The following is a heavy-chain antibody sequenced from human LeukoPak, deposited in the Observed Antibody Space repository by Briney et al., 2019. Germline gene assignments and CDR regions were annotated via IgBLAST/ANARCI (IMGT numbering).Heavy chain of an antibody. V-gene: IGHV3-30*18. CDR1: GFTFSSYG. D-gene: IGHD3-3*01. CDR3: AKDDRKEYYDFWSGYYSPETKYYYYGMDV. J-gene: IGHJ6*02. Sequence: GGSLRLSCAASGFTFSSYGMHWVRQAPGKGLEWVAVISYDGSNKYYADSVKGRFTISRDNSKNTLYLQMNSLRAEDTAVYYCAKDDRKEYYDFWSGYYSPETKYYYYGMDVWSQGTTVTVSS. CDR2: ISYDGSNK.